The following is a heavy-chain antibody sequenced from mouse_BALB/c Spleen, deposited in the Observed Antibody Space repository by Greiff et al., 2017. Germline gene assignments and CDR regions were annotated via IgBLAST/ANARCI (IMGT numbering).Heavy chain of an antibody. V-gene: IGHV2-9*02. CDR3: ARDSMITTGDAMDY. J-gene: IGHJ4*01. CDR1: GFSLTSYG. CDR2: IWAGGST. Sequence: VQLQESGPGLVAPSQSLSITCTVSGFSLTSYGVLWVRQPPGKGLEWLGVIWAGGSTNYNSALMSRLSISKDNSKSQVFLKMNSLQTDDTAMYYCARDSMITTGDAMDYWGQGTSVTVSS. D-gene: IGHD2-4*01.